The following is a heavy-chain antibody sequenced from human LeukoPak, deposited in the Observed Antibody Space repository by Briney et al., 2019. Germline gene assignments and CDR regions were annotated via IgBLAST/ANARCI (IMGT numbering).Heavy chain of an antibody. CDR2: ISGSGGST. D-gene: IGHD6-6*01. CDR3: AKCGASIAARPMDY. CDR1: EFTFNSYA. Sequence: PGGSLRLSCAASEFTFNSYAMSWIRQAPGKGLEWVSAISGSGGSTYYADSVRGRLTISRDNSKNTLYLQMNSLRAEDTAVYYCAKCGASIAARPMDYWGQGTLVTVSS. J-gene: IGHJ4*02. V-gene: IGHV3-23*01.